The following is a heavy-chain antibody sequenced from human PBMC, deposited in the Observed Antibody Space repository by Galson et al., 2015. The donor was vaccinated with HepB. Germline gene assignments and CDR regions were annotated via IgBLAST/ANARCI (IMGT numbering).Heavy chain of an antibody. Sequence: SVKVSCKASGYTFINYAISWVRQAPGQGLEWMAWISTNSADRNYAQDFQDRVTMTTDTSTRPAYMELRSLRSDDTAVYYCARVGSRVGATTYFDYWGQGTLVTVSS. J-gene: IGHJ4*02. V-gene: IGHV1-18*04. D-gene: IGHD1-26*01. CDR3: ARVGSRVGATTYFDY. CDR2: ISTNSADR. CDR1: GYTFINYA.